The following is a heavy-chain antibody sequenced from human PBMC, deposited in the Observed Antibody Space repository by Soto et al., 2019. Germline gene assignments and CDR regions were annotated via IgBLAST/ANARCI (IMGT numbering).Heavy chain of an antibody. Sequence: QVQLVQSGAEVTKPGVSVKVSCKASGYTFTSYDINWVRQATGQGLEWMGWMSPNSGATGYAQKFQGRVTMTRDTSISTAYMELSNLRSEDTAIYYCARGVDAGVDVWGQGSTVTVSS. CDR2: MSPNSGAT. J-gene: IGHJ6*02. D-gene: IGHD1-1*01. CDR3: ARGVDAGVDV. CDR1: GYTFTSYD. V-gene: IGHV1-8*01.